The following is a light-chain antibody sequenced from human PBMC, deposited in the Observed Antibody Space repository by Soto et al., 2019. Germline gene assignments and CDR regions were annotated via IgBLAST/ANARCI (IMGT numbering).Light chain of an antibody. CDR3: QNYNRAPWT. CDR2: GAS. V-gene: IGKV1-27*01. Sequence: DIQMTQSPSSLSASVADRVTITCRASEDISNYLAWYQQKPGKVPKLLIYGASTLQSGVPSRFSGSGSGTDFTLTISSLQTEDVATYYCQNYNRAPWTFGQGTKVESK. J-gene: IGKJ1*01. CDR1: EDISNY.